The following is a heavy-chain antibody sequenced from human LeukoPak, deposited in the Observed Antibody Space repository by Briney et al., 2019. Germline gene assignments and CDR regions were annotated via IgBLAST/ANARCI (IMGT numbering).Heavy chain of an antibody. D-gene: IGHD6-19*01. Sequence: ASVKVSCKASGYIFTSYYIHWVRQAPGQGLEWMGIINPSGGNTNYAQKFQGRVTMTRDTSTSTVYMEMSSLRSGDTAVYYCARFAVHRRLAVAGQFGLDYWGQGTLVTVSS. CDR3: ARFAVHRRLAVAGQFGLDY. CDR1: GYIFTSYY. V-gene: IGHV1-46*01. CDR2: INPSGGNT. J-gene: IGHJ4*02.